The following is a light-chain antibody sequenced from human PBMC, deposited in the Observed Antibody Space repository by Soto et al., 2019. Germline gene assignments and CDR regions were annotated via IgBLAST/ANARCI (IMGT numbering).Light chain of an antibody. Sequence: MTQSPVTLSVSPGERATLSCRASQSVSNNLAWYQQKPGQAPSLLIYGASTRATGIPARFSGSGSGTEFTLTISSLQSEDFAVYYCHQYNNWPPFTFGQGTRLEIK. CDR3: HQYNNWPPFT. J-gene: IGKJ5*01. CDR1: QSVSNN. V-gene: IGKV3-15*01. CDR2: GAS.